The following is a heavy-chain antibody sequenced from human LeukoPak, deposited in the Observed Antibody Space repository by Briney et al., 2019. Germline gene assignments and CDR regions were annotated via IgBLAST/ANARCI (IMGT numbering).Heavy chain of an antibody. V-gene: IGHV3-48*03. Sequence: GGSLRLSCAASGFTFSGYEMTWLRQAPGKGLEWVSHISTSGVTIHYSDSVKGRFSSSRDNAKNSLYLQMNSLRVEDTAVYYCARDGGAGHTVFDYWGQGTLVTVSS. J-gene: IGHJ4*02. CDR1: GFTFSGYE. CDR2: ISTSGVTI. D-gene: IGHD3-16*01. CDR3: ARDGGAGHTVFDY.